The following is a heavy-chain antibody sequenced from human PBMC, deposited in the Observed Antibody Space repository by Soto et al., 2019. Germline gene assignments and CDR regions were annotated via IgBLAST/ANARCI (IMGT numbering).Heavy chain of an antibody. CDR3: ARDQGSGSYYYYYYGMDV. V-gene: IGHV3-33*01. CDR1: GFTFSSYG. CDR2: IWYDGSNK. Sequence: QVQLVESGGGVVQPGRSLRLSCAASGFTFSSYGMHWVRQAPGKGLEWVAVIWYDGSNKYYADSVKGRFTISRDNSKNTLYLQMNSLRADDTAVYYCARDQGSGSYYYYYYGMDVWGQGTTVTVSS. J-gene: IGHJ6*02. D-gene: IGHD3-10*01.